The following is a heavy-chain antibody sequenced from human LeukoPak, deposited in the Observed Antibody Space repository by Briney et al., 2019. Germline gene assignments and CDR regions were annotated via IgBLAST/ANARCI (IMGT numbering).Heavy chain of an antibody. D-gene: IGHD2-2*02. CDR1: GGSISSGGYY. CDR2: IYYSGST. J-gene: IGHJ6*02. CDR3: ARVAIPGPKGDYGMDV. Sequence: SETLSLTCAVSGGSISSGGYYWSWIRQHPGKGLEWIGYIYYSGSTYYNPSLKSRVTISVDTSKNQFSLKLSSVTAADTAVYYCARVAIPGPKGDYGMDVWGQGTTVTVSS. V-gene: IGHV4-31*11.